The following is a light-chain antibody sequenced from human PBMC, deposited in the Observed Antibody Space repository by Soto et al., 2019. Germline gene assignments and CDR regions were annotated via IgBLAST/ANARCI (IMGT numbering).Light chain of an antibody. CDR2: GAS. V-gene: IGKV1-39*01. J-gene: IGKJ1*01. Sequence: DIQMTQSPSSLSASVGDRVTITCRASQTITTYLNWYQQKPGKAPKLLIYGASSLQSGVPSRFTGSGSGTDFTLTISNLQPEDFATYHCQQSHSTPWTFGQGTKVEIK. CDR1: QTITTY. CDR3: QQSHSTPWT.